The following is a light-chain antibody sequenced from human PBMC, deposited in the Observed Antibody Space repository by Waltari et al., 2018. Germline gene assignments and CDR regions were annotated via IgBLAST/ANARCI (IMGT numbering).Light chain of an antibody. Sequence: QSVLTQPPSTSGTPGQRVTISCSGSSSNIGSNNVNWYQQLPGTAPKLLIYSNNQRPSGVPDRCSGSKSGTSASLAISWLQSEHEADYYCAAWDDSLNGWVFGGGTKLTVL. J-gene: IGLJ3*02. V-gene: IGLV1-44*01. CDR1: SSNIGSNN. CDR3: AAWDDSLNGWV. CDR2: SNN.